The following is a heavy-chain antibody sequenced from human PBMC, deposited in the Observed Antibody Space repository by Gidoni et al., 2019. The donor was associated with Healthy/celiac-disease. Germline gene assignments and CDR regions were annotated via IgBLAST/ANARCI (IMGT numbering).Heavy chain of an antibody. D-gene: IGHD5-18*01. J-gene: IGHJ6*03. CDR2: ISGSGGST. CDR1: GFTFSSYA. Sequence: EVQLLESGGGLVQPGGSLRLSCAASGFTFSSYAMSWVRQAPGKGLEWVSAISGSGGSTYYADSVKGRFTISRDNSKNTLYLQMNSLRAEDTAVYYCAKGGYSYGYGLIYYYYYMDVWGKGTTVTVSS. V-gene: IGHV3-23*01. CDR3: AKGGYSYGYGLIYYYYYMDV.